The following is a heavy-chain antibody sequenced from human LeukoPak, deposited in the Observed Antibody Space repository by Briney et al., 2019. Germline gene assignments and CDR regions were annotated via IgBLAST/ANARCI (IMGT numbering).Heavy chain of an antibody. CDR3: ASEAYYYDSSGYYKY. Sequence: GASVKVSCKASGGTFSSYAISWVRQAPGQGLEWMGGIIPIFGTANYAQKFQGRVTITADKSTSTAYMELSSLRSEDTAVYYCASEAYYYDSSGYYKYWGQGTLVTVSS. V-gene: IGHV1-69*06. J-gene: IGHJ4*02. D-gene: IGHD3-22*01. CDR1: GGTFSSYA. CDR2: IIPIFGTA.